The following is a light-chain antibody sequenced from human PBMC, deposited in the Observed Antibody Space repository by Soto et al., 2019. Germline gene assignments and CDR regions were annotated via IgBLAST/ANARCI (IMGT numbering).Light chain of an antibody. CDR3: HQYGSSPAT. CDR1: QSVSSSY. Sequence: EIVLTQSPGTLSLSPGERATLSCRASQSVSSSYLAWYQQKPGQAPRLLIYGASSRATAIPDRFSGSGSGTDFTLTISRLEPEDFAVYYCHQYGSSPATFGQGTKV. CDR2: GAS. V-gene: IGKV3-20*01. J-gene: IGKJ1*01.